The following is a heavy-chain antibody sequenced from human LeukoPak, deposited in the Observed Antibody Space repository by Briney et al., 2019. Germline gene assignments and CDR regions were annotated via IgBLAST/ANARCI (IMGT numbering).Heavy chain of an antibody. CDR2: IYYSGST. CDR1: GGSISSYY. CDR3: ARVRVDIVARYFDY. J-gene: IGHJ4*02. V-gene: IGHV4-59*12. Sequence: SETLSLTCTVSGGSISSYYWSWIRQPPGKGLEWIGYIYYSGSTNYNPSLKSRVTISVDTSKNQFSLKLSSVTAADTAVYYCARVRVDIVARYFDYWGQGTLVTVSS. D-gene: IGHD5-12*01.